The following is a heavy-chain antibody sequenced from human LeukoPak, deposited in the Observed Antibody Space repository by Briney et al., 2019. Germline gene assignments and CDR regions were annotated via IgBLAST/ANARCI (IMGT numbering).Heavy chain of an antibody. J-gene: IGHJ5*02. CDR1: GGTFSSYA. Sequence: ASVKVSCKASGGTFSSYAISWVRQAPGQGLEWMGRIIPIFGTANYAQKFQGRVTITTDESTSTAYMELRSLRSEDTAVYYRARHHASTYCYDSSGLNWFDPWGQGTLVTVSS. CDR3: ARHHASTYCYDSSGLNWFDP. CDR2: IIPIFGTA. V-gene: IGHV1-69*05. D-gene: IGHD3-22*01.